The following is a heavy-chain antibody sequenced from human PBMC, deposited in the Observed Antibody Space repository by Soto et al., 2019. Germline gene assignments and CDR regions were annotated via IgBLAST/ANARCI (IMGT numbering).Heavy chain of an antibody. V-gene: IGHV3-21*01. J-gene: IGHJ6*02. CDR1: GFTFSSYS. Sequence: GGSLRLSCAASGFTFSSYSMNWVRQAPGKGLEWVSSISSSSSYIYYADSVKGRFTISRDNAKNSLYLQMNSLRAEDTAVYYCASLRLSIPNSRGMDVWGQGTTVTVSS. D-gene: IGHD6-6*01. CDR3: ASLRLSIPNSRGMDV. CDR2: ISSSSSYI.